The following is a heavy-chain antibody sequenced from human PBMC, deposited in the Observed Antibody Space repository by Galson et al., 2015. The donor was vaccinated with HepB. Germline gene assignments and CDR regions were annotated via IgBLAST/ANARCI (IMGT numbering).Heavy chain of an antibody. Sequence: SLRLSCAASGFTFSSHWMSWVRRAPGKGLEWVANIKQDGSEKYYVDSVKGRFTISRDNAKNSLYLQMNSLRAEDTAVYYCASSGWYFWYFDLWGRGTLVTVSS. CDR1: GFTFSSHW. J-gene: IGHJ2*01. CDR2: IKQDGSEK. D-gene: IGHD6-19*01. V-gene: IGHV3-7*03. CDR3: ASSGWYFWYFDL.